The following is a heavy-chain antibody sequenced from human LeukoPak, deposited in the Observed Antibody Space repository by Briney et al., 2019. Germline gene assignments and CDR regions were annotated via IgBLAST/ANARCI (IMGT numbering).Heavy chain of an antibody. CDR2: ISYDGSNK. V-gene: IGHV3-30-3*01. D-gene: IGHD2-15*01. J-gene: IGHJ4*02. CDR3: ARDGVAHCSGGSCYPLPLDY. Sequence: GRSLRLSCAASGFTFSSYAMHWVRQAPGKGLEWVAVISYDGSNKYYADSVKGRFTISRDNSKNTLYLQMNSLRAEDTAVYYCARDGVAHCSGGSCYPLPLDYWGQGTLVTVSS. CDR1: GFTFSSYA.